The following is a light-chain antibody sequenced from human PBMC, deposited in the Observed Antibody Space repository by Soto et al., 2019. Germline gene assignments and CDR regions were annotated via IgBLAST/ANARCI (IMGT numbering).Light chain of an antibody. J-gene: IGKJ4*01. Sequence: EIVLTQSPGTLSLSPGERATLSCRASQSVTSSYLAWYQQKPGQAPRLLIYAASSRATGIPDRFSGSGSGTDFTLTISRLEPEGFAVYYCQHYGYSPTFCGGTKVEIK. V-gene: IGKV3-20*01. CDR2: AAS. CDR1: QSVTSSY. CDR3: QHYGYSPT.